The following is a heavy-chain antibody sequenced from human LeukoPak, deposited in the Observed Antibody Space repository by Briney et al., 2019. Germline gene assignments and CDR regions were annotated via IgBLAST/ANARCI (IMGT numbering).Heavy chain of an antibody. CDR1: GFTFSSYA. D-gene: IGHD6-19*01. CDR3: ARGRPLLYSSGWSSDY. CDR2: ISYDGSNK. J-gene: IGHJ4*02. V-gene: IGHV3-30-3*01. Sequence: GGSLRLSCAASGFTFSSYAMHWVRQAPGKGLEWVAVISYDGSNKYYADSVKGRFTISRDNSKNTLYLQANSLRAEDTAVYYCARGRPLLYSSGWSSDYWGQGALVTVSS.